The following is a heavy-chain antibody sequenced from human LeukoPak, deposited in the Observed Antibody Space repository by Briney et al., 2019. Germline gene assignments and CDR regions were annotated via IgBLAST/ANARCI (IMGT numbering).Heavy chain of an antibody. D-gene: IGHD2-2*01. CDR3: ARVGAYCSSTSCPYYFDY. CDR2: MNPNSGNT. V-gene: IGHV1-8*01. Sequence: ASVKVSCKASGYTFTSYDINWVRQATGQGLEWMGWMNPNSGNTGYAQKFQGRVTMTRNTSISTAYMELGSLRSEDTAVYYCARVGAYCSSTSCPYYFDYWGQGTLVTVSS. CDR1: GYTFTSYD. J-gene: IGHJ4*02.